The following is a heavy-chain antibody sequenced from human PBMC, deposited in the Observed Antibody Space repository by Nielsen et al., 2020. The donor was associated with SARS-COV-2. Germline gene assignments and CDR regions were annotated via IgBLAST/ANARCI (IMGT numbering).Heavy chain of an antibody. D-gene: IGHD4-23*01. Sequence: GESLKISCAASGFTFSSYAMDWVRQAPGKGLEWVGRIRGKARSYTTEYAASVRGRFTISRDDSKNSLYLQMNSLKTEDTAVYYCARDNSLHGMDAWGQGTTVTVSS. J-gene: IGHJ6*02. V-gene: IGHV3-72*01. CDR3: ARDNSLHGMDA. CDR1: GFTFSSYA. CDR2: IRGKARSYTT.